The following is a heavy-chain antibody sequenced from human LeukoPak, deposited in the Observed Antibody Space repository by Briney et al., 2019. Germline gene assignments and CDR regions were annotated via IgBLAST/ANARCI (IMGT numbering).Heavy chain of an antibody. CDR3: AKDGEYSSGWYYFDY. J-gene: IGHJ4*02. D-gene: IGHD6-19*01. Sequence: GGSLRLSCAASGFTFSSCGMHWARQAPGKGLEWVAVISYDGSNKYYADSVKGRFTISRDNSKNTLYLQMNSLRAEDTAVYYCAKDGEYSSGWYYFDYWGQGTLVTVSS. CDR2: ISYDGSNK. V-gene: IGHV3-30*18. CDR1: GFTFSSCG.